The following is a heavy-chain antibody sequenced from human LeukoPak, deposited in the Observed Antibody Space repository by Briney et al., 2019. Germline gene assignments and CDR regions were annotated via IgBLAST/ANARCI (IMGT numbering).Heavy chain of an antibody. CDR2: ISAGGDGT. J-gene: IGHJ3*02. CDR1: GFSFSRYP. D-gene: IGHD1-1*01. V-gene: IGHV3-23*01. Sequence: GGSLRFSCAASGFSFSRYPMGWVRQAPGKGLEWVSGISAGGDGTYHADPVKGRFTISRDNSKNTLYLQMNSLRAEDTAEYYCAKSLLTTATGTGRAFDIWGQGTMVTVSS. CDR3: AKSLLTTATGTGRAFDI.